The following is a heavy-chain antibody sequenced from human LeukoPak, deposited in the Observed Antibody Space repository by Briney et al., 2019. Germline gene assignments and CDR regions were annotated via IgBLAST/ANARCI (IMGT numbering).Heavy chain of an antibody. D-gene: IGHD3-10*01. CDR3: AKDDRYYGSGSYPDY. CDR2: ISYDGSNK. Sequence: PGRSLRLSCAASGFTFSSYGMHWVRQAPGKGLEWVAVISYDGSNKYYADSVKGRFTISRDNSKNTLYLQMNSLRAEDTAVYYCAKDDRYYGSGSYPDYWGQGTLVTVSS. V-gene: IGHV3-30*18. CDR1: GFTFSSYG. J-gene: IGHJ4*02.